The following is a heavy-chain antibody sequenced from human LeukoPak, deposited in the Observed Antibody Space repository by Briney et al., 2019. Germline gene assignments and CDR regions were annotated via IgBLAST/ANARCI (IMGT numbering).Heavy chain of an antibody. J-gene: IGHJ3*02. V-gene: IGHV4-59*01. CDR2: ASHTGSA. Sequence: SGTLSLTCTVSGGTINNYYWSWIRQPPGKGLEWIGYASHTGSANASPSLKSRVSISVDTSKNQISLKLSSVAAADTAVYYCARDTFYYYNSDNYEYVFDSWGQGTMVPVSS. D-gene: IGHD3-22*01. CDR3: ARDTFYYYNSDNYEYVFDS. CDR1: GGTINNYY.